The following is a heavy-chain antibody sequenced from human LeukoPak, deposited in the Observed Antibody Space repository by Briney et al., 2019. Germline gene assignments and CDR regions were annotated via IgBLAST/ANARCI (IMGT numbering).Heavy chain of an antibody. D-gene: IGHD3-10*01. J-gene: IGHJ4*02. CDR2: ITWNGGTI. CDR1: GFSFDDFA. V-gene: IGHV3-9*01. Sequence: PGGSLRLSCAASGFSFDDFATHWVRQAPGKGLEWVSGITWNGGTIDYADSVKGRFTISRDNAKNSLYLQMNSLRAEDTALYYCATRYASGPIADYWGQGTLVTVSS. CDR3: ATRYASGPIADY.